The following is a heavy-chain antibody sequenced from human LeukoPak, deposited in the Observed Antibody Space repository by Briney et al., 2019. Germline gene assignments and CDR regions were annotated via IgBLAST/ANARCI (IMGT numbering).Heavy chain of an antibody. CDR2: ISGYNGNT. CDR1: GYTFTSYG. Sequence: ASVKVSCKASGYTFTSYGISWVRQAPGQGLEWMGWISGYNGNTNYVQKFQGRVTMTTDTSTSTAYMELRSLRSEDTAVYYCARRRRLYYYYYMDVWGKGTTVTISS. J-gene: IGHJ6*03. CDR3: ARRRRLYYYYYMDV. V-gene: IGHV1-18*01.